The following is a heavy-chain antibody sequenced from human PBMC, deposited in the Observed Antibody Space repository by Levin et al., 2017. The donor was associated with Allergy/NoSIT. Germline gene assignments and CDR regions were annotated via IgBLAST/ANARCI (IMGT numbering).Heavy chain of an antibody. Sequence: GGSLRLSCAAAGFTFTSSAMHWVRQAPGKGLESVAVIWFDGSIRDYEDSVKGRFAISRDNSKNTLYLEMNNLRAEDTATYYCVRDRNYDFDYWGQGTLVTVSA. J-gene: IGHJ4*02. CDR2: IWFDGSIR. CDR1: GFTFTSSA. CDR3: VRDRNYDFDY. V-gene: IGHV3-33*01. D-gene: IGHD3-16*01.